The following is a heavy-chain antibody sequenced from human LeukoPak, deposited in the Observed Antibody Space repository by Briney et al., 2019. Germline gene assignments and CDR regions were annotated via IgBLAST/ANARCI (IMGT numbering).Heavy chain of an antibody. CDR3: ASSDGDQEQYNWFDP. CDR1: GFTFSSYA. Sequence: GGSLRLSCAASGFTFSSYAMHWVRQAPGKGLEWVAVISYDGSNKYYADSVKGRFTISRDNSKNTLYLQMNSLRAEDTAVYYCASSDGDQEQYNWFDPWGQGTLVTVSS. J-gene: IGHJ5*02. CDR2: ISYDGSNK. V-gene: IGHV3-30-3*01. D-gene: IGHD4-17*01.